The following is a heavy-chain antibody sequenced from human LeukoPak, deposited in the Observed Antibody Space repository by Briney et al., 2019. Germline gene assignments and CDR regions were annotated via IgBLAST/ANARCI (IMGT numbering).Heavy chain of an antibody. V-gene: IGHV4-34*01. CDR1: GGSFSGYY. CDR3: ARAGPFVRGLPDY. Sequence: SETLSLTCAVYGGSFSGYYWSWIRQPPGKGLEWIGEINHSGSTNYNPSLKSRVTISVDTSKNQLSLKLSSVTAADTAVYYCARAGPFVRGLPDYWGQGTLVTVSS. CDR2: INHSGST. J-gene: IGHJ4*02. D-gene: IGHD3-16*01.